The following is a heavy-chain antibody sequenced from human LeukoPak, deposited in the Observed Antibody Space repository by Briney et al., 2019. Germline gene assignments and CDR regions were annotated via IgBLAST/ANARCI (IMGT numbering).Heavy chain of an antibody. J-gene: IGHJ4*02. CDR2: VRGSGSDT. CDR1: GFTFSTYA. D-gene: IGHD5-12*01. Sequence: GGSLRLSCAASGFTFSTYAMSWVRQAPGKGLEWVSAVRGSGSDTYYADSVKGRFTISRDNSKNTLHLQMNSLRAEDTAIYFCAKTSRVNSAYDSPFDYWGQGTLVTVSS. V-gene: IGHV3-23*01. CDR3: AKTSRVNSAYDSPFDY.